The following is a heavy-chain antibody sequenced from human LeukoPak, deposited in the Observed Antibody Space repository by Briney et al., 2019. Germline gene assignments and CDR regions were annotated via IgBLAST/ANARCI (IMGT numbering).Heavy chain of an antibody. CDR2: IIGGSSHL. V-gene: IGHV3-21*01. J-gene: IGHJ6*03. CDR1: GFTFGTYS. CDR3: ARDPYSGSLYGYYYYYMDV. Sequence: GSRRLSGAASGFTFGTYSWNWFRKVPGKEREWVSSIIGGSSHLYYADSMKGRFTISRDNAKNSLYLQMDSLRAEDTAVYYCARDPYSGSLYGYYYYYMDVWGKGTTVTVSS. D-gene: IGHD1-26*01.